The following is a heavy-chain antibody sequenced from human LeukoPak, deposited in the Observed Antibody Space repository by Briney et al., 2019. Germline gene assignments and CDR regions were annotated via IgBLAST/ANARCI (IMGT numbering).Heavy chain of an antibody. CDR2: ISESGGGT. CDR1: GIRLSNYG. J-gene: IGHJ4*02. D-gene: IGHD3-10*01. CDR3: AKRGVVIRGVLVIGFHKEAYYFDY. V-gene: IGHV3-23*01. Sequence: GVSLRLSCVVSGIRLSNYGMSWVRQAPGKGLEWVSGISESGGGTNYADSVKGRFTISRDNSLNTLYLQMNSLRAEDTAVYFCAKRGVVIRGVLVIGFHKEAYYFDYWGQGILVTVSS.